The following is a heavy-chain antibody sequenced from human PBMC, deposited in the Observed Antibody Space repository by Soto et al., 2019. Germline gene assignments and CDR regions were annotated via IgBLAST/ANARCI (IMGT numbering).Heavy chain of an antibody. V-gene: IGHV5-10-1*03. CDR2: IDPSDSYT. D-gene: IGHD6-19*01. CDR3: ARPNQWLGLSDAFDI. J-gene: IGHJ3*02. Sequence: EVQLVQSGAEVKKPGESLRISCKGSGYSFTSYWISWVRQMPGKGLEWMGRIDPSDSYTNYSPSFQGHVTISADKSISTAYLQWSSLKASDTAMYYCARPNQWLGLSDAFDIWGQGTMVTVSS. CDR1: GYSFTSYW.